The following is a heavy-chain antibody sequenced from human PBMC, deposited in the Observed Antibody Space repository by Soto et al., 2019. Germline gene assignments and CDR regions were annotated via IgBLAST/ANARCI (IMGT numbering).Heavy chain of an antibody. CDR3: ARDTLAAAGNHRGYYYYGMDV. CDR1: GGSISSYY. Sequence: PSETLSFTCTVSGGSISSYYWSWIRQPPGKGLEWIEYIYYSGSPNYNPSLKSRVTISVDTSKNQFSLRLTSVTAADTAVYYCARDTLAAAGNHRGYYYYGMDVWGQGTTVTVSS. V-gene: IGHV4-59*01. CDR2: IYYSGSP. J-gene: IGHJ6*02. D-gene: IGHD6-13*01.